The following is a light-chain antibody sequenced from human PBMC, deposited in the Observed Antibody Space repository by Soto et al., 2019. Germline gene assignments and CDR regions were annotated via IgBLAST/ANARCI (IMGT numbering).Light chain of an antibody. J-gene: IGKJ4*01. CDR3: QQPGGWPHT. Sequence: EIVLTQSPATLSLSPGERAALSCRASQGVGRFLAWYQQKPGQAPRLLIYDASNRATGIPARFSGSGSETDFTLAIDNLEPEAFALYYCQQPGGWPHTFGGGTKVEIK. V-gene: IGKV3-11*01. CDR1: QGVGRF. CDR2: DAS.